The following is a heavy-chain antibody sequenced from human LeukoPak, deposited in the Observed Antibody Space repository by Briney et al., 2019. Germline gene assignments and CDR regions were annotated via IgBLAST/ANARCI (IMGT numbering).Heavy chain of an antibody. CDR1: GFTFSTYW. V-gene: IGHV3-30*03. D-gene: IGHD4-17*01. Sequence: GGSLRLSCAASGFTFSTYWMSWVRQAPGQGLEWVALISYDGTNKYYAESVKGRFTISRDNSKNTLYLQMNSLRAEDTAVYYCARDGEFPNLTDYGDYAGFVYYWGQGTLVTVSP. CDR3: ARDGEFPNLTDYGDYAGFVYY. CDR2: ISYDGTNK. J-gene: IGHJ4*02.